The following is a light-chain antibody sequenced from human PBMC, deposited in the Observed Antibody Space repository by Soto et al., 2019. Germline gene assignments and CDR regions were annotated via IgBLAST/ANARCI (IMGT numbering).Light chain of an antibody. J-gene: IGKJ5*01. V-gene: IGKV3-11*01. CDR3: QQRSNWPPVIT. Sequence: EIVLTQSPATLSLSPGERATLSCRASQSFSSYLAWYQQKPGQAPRLLIYDASKRAAGIPARFSGRGPGTDFTLTNSSLEPEDLAVYYCQQRSNWPPVITFGQGTRLEIK. CDR2: DAS. CDR1: QSFSSY.